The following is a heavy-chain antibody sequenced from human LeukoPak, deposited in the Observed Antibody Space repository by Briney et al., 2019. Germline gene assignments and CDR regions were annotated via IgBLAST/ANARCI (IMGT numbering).Heavy chain of an antibody. CDR3: ARVHSWSGPDF. Sequence: SETLSLTCTVSGYSISSGYYWGWIRQPPGKGLEWIGSIYHSGSTYYSPSLKSRVSISIDTSKNQFSLNLSSVTAAATAIYSCARVHSWSGPDFWGQGTLVTVSS. CDR1: GYSISSGYY. D-gene: IGHD3-3*01. V-gene: IGHV4-38-2*02. CDR2: IYHSGST. J-gene: IGHJ4*02.